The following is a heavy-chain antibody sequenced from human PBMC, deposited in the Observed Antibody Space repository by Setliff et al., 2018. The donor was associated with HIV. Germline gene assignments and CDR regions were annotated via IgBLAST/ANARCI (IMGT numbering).Heavy chain of an antibody. Sequence: GVLRLSCAVSGFTVSSNHMNWVRQAPGKGLEWVSFIYSGGSTYYADSVKGRFTISRDNSKNTLYLQMNSLRAEDTAVYYCARELLRYFDWSTGGAFDIWGQGTMVTVSS. V-gene: IGHV3-53*01. CDR1: GFTVSSNH. CDR3: ARELLRYFDWSTGGAFDI. J-gene: IGHJ3*02. CDR2: IYSGGST. D-gene: IGHD3-9*01.